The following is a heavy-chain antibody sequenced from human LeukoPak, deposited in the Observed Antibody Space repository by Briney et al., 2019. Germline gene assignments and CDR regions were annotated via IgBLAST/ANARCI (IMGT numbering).Heavy chain of an antibody. D-gene: IGHD3-22*01. CDR3: ARFLWDYYDSSFDASDI. CDR2: IYYSGST. V-gene: IGHV4-59*08. Sequence: SETLSLTCTVSGGSISSYYWSWIRQPPGKGLEWIGYIYYSGSTNYNPSLKSRVTISVDTSKNQFSLKLSSVTAADTAVYYCARFLWDYYDSSFDASDIWGQGTMVTVSS. J-gene: IGHJ3*02. CDR1: GGSISSYY.